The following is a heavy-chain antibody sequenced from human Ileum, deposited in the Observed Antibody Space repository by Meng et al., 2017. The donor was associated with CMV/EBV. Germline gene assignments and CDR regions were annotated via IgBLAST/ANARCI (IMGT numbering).Heavy chain of an antibody. CDR2: IYAGGST. V-gene: IGHV3-66*01. Sequence: LLEFGGGCIQQGGYLRLVCEASKFTFSWYAMNWVRQAPGKGLEWVSEIYAGGSTNYADSVKGRFIISRDNSKNTLYLQVNSLRDDDTGVYYCARVEKEMCWGQGTLVTVSS. J-gene: IGHJ4*02. D-gene: IGHD1-1*01. CDR1: KFTFSWYA. CDR3: ARVEKEMC.